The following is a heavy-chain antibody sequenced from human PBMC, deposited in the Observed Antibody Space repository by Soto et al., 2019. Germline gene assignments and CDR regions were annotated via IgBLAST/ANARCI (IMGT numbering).Heavy chain of an antibody. D-gene: IGHD2-2*01. J-gene: IGHJ4*02. CDR3: ARDRRGIVVVPAAISAFDY. Sequence: QVQLQQWGAGLLKPSETLSLTCAVYGGSFSGYYWSWIRQPPGKGLEWIGEINHSGSTNYNPSLKSRVTISVYTSKNQFSLKLSSVTAADTAVYYCARDRRGIVVVPAAISAFDYWGQGTLVTVSS. V-gene: IGHV4-34*01. CDR1: GGSFSGYY. CDR2: INHSGST.